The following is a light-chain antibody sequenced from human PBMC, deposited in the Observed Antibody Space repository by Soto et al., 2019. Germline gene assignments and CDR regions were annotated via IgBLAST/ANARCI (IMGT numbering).Light chain of an antibody. V-gene: IGLV1-51*01. Sequence: QSVLTQPPSVSAAPGHTVTISCSGSSSNIGNDFVSWYQPVPGRAPKPHVFDNNERPSGIPDRFSASKTDTSASLGITGLQTGDEADYYCAADALFGGGTKLTVL. CDR3: AADAL. CDR2: DNN. J-gene: IGLJ3*02. CDR1: SSNIGNDF.